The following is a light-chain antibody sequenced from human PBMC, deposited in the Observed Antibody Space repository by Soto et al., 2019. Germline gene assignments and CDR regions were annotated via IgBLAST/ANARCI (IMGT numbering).Light chain of an antibody. CDR3: QQSYSTPIT. CDR2: AAS. V-gene: IGKV1-39*01. CDR1: QSISTY. Sequence: DIQMTHSPSSLPAAVGDRFTISLRASQSISTYLNWYQQKPGKAPELLIYAASSLQTKVPSRFSGSGSGTDFTLTISSLQPEDFATYFCQQSYSTPITFGQGTRLEIK. J-gene: IGKJ5*01.